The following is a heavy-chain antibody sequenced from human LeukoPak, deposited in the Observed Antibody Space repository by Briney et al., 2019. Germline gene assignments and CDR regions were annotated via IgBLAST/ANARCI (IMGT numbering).Heavy chain of an antibody. CDR3: ARGGPSGSYYFDY. J-gene: IGHJ4*02. Sequence: GGSLRPSCAASGFTFKEYGMHWVRQAPGKGLEWVAFIRYNGSNKYYAGSVKGRFTISRDNPKNTLSLQMNSLRAEDTAVYYCARGGPSGSYYFDYWGQGTLVTVSS. CDR1: GFTFKEYG. CDR2: IRYNGSNK. V-gene: IGHV3-30*02. D-gene: IGHD1-26*01.